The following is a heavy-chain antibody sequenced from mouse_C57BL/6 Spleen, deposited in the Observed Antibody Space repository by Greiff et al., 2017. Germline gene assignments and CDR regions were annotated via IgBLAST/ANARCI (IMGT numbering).Heavy chain of an antibody. CDR3: ARGRRYDGDFDY. CDR2: IDPSDSYT. J-gene: IGHJ2*01. D-gene: IGHD2-3*01. CDR1: GYTFTSYW. V-gene: IGHV1-69*01. Sequence: VQLQQPGAELVMPGASVKLSCKASGYTFTSYWMHWVKQRPGQGLEWIGEIDPSDSYTNYNQKFKGKSTLTVDKSSSTAYMQLSSLTSEDSAVYYCARGRRYDGDFDYWGQGTTLTVSS.